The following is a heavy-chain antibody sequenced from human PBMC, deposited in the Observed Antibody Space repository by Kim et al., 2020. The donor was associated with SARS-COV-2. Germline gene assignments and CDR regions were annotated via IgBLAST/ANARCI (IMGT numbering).Heavy chain of an antibody. CDR1: GFTFSDYY. CDR3: ARAVGTNYDFWRGYSQLDPRSLDY. D-gene: IGHD3-3*01. J-gene: IGHJ4*02. V-gene: IGHV3-11*01. CDR2: ISSSGSTI. Sequence: GGSLRLSCAASGFTFSDYYMSWIRQAPGKGLEWVSYISSSGSTIYYADSVKGRFTISRDNAKNSLYLQMNSLRAEDTAVYYCARAVGTNYDFWRGYSQLDPRSLDYWGQGTLVTVSS.